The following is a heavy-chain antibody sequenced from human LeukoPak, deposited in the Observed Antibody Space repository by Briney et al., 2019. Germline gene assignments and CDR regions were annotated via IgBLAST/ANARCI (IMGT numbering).Heavy chain of an antibody. CDR3: AKIYTGGDIDY. D-gene: IGHD2-21*01. CDR1: GFIFSNYG. J-gene: IGHJ4*02. V-gene: IGHV3-23*01. Sequence: GGSLRLSCAASGFIFSNYGMSWVRQAPGKGLEDVSSIIGIGGSTFYADSVKGRFTISRDNSKNTLYLQMNALRAEDTVVYYCAKIYTGGDIDYWGQGILVTVSS. CDR2: IIGIGGST.